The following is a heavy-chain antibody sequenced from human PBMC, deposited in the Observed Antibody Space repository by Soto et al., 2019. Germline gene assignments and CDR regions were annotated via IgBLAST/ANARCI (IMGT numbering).Heavy chain of an antibody. V-gene: IGHV1-69*13. D-gene: IGHD6-13*01. Sequence: SVKVSCKASGGSFSSSAISWVRQAPGQGLEWMGGIIPIFGTANYAQKFQGRVTITADESTSTAYMELSSLRSEDTAVYYCARGKQQPYYYYGMDVWGQGTTVTVSS. CDR2: IIPIFGTA. CDR1: GGSFSSSA. CDR3: ARGKQQPYYYYGMDV. J-gene: IGHJ6*02.